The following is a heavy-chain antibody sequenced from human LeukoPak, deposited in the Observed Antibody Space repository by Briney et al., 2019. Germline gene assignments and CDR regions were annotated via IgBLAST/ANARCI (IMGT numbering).Heavy chain of an antibody. CDR3: ALSSYGSGSYHPDGAFDI. CDR1: GFTFSSYE. D-gene: IGHD3-10*01. V-gene: IGHV3-48*03. J-gene: IGHJ3*02. CDR2: ISSSGSII. Sequence: GGSLRLSCAASGFTFSSYEMNWVRQAPGKGLEWVSYISSSGSIIYYADSVKGRFTISRDNAKNSLYLQMNSLRAEDTAVYYCALSSYGSGSYHPDGAFDIWGQGTMVTVSS.